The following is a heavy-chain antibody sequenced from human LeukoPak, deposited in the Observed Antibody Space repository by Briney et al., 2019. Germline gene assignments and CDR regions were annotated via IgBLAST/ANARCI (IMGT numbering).Heavy chain of an antibody. J-gene: IGHJ4*02. D-gene: IGHD7-27*01. Sequence: GASVKVSCTASGYTFTGYYIHWVRQAPGQGLEWMGWINPNGGDTKYAQKFQGRVTMTRDMSINTVYMELSRLRSNDTAVYFCARGNWESDSWGQGTLVTVSS. CDR3: ARGNWESDS. CDR1: GYTFTGYY. V-gene: IGHV1-2*02. CDR2: INPNGGDT.